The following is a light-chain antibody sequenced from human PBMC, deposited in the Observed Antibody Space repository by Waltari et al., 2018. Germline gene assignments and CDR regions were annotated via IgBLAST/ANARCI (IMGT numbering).Light chain of an antibody. V-gene: IGKV3-11*01. CDR1: QSVSNC. CDR2: EAS. CDR3: QQRSNWPPLT. J-gene: IGKJ4*01. Sequence: EIALTQSPATLSLSPVERATLPCRASQSVSNCLAWYQQKPGQAPRLLIYEASKRATGIPARFSGSGSGTDFTLTISSLEPEDFAVYYCQQRSNWPPLTFGGGTKVEIK.